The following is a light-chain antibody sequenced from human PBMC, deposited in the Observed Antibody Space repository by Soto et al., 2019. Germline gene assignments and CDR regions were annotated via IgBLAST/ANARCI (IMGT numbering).Light chain of an antibody. V-gene: IGLV1-44*01. CDR3: AAWDDSPTGYV. CDR2: SNN. CDR1: SSNIASNT. Sequence: QSLLTHPPSSSGTPGQRVTITCSGSSSNIASNTVNWYQQLPGAAPKLLIYSNNQRPSGVPDRFSGSKSGTSASLAISGLQSEDEADYYCAAWDDSPTGYVFGTGTKVTVL. J-gene: IGLJ1*01.